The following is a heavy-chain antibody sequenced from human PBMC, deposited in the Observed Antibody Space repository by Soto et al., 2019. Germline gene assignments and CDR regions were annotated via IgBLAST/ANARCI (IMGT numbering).Heavy chain of an antibody. CDR2: ISSSSSYI. D-gene: IGHD6-6*01. CDR1: GFTFSSYS. J-gene: IGHJ4*02. Sequence: GGSLRLSCAASGFTFSSYSMNWVRQAPGKGLEWVSSISSSSSYIYYADSVKGRFTISRDNAKNSLYLQMNSLRAEDTAVYYCARDVPWQLSCDYWGQGTLVTVSS. V-gene: IGHV3-21*01. CDR3: ARDVPWQLSCDY.